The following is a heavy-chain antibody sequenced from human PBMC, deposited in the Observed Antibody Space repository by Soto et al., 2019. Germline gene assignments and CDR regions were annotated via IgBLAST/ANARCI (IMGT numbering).Heavy chain of an antibody. CDR3: ARVDGSSGWYPDY. J-gene: IGHJ4*02. CDR2: INSDGSST. CDR1: GFMFSSYW. V-gene: IGHV3-74*01. Sequence: EVQLVESGGGLVQPGGSLRLSCAASGFMFSSYWMHWVRQAPGKGLVWVSRINSDGSSTSYADAVKGRFTISRDNAKNTLYLQMNSLRAEDTAVYYCARVDGSSGWYPDYWGQGTLVTVSS. D-gene: IGHD6-19*01.